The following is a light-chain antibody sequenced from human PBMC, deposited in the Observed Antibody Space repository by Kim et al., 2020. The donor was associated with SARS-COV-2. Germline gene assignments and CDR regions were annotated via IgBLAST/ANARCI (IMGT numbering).Light chain of an antibody. V-gene: IGLV3-1*01. CDR1: NMGDKY. Sequence: PGQTASITCSGDNMGDKYACWYQQKPGQSPVLVIYQDSKRPSGIPERFSGSNSGNTATLTISGTQAMDEADYYCQAWDSSTAGWVFGGGTQLTVL. CDR3: QAWDSSTAGWV. CDR2: QDS. J-gene: IGLJ3*02.